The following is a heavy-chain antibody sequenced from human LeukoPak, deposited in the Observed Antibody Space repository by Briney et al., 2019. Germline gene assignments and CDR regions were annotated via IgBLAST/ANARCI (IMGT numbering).Heavy chain of an antibody. CDR3: AAGAVPSYSWTSNYFDP. V-gene: IGHV3-7*01. CDR1: GFTLSSYW. Sequence: GRSLRLSWSPAGFTLSSYWVSWVRLAPGEGLEWVAFIMQDGSEKYYVDSVKGRVTISRDNAKNSLYLQMNSLRAEDTAVYYCAAGAVPSYSWTSNYFDPWGQGTLVTVSS. J-gene: IGHJ5*02. CDR2: IMQDGSEK. D-gene: IGHD1-1*01.